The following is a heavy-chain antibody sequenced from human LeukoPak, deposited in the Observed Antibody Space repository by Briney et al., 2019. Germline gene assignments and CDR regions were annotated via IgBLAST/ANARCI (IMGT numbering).Heavy chain of an antibody. V-gene: IGHV4-59*12. CDR3: ARGRHSSSWYPDYGMDV. D-gene: IGHD6-13*01. CDR1: GGSISSYY. CDR2: IYYSGST. J-gene: IGHJ6*02. Sequence: SETLSLTCTVSGGSISSYYWSWIRQPPGKGLEWIGYIYYSGSTSYNPSLKSRVTISVDTSKNQFSLKLSSVTAADTAVYYCARGRHSSSWYPDYGMDVWGQGTTVTVSS.